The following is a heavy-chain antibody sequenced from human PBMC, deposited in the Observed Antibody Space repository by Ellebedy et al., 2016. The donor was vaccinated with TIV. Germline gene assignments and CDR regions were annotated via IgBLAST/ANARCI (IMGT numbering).Heavy chain of an antibody. Sequence: GESLTISCAASGFTFSSYWMHWVRQAPGKGLVWVSRINSDGSSISYADSVKGRFTISRDNAKNTLYLQMKSLRAEDTAVYYCARDREVSSSWSRGNDYWGQGTLVTVSS. CDR1: GFTFSSYW. CDR3: ARDREVSSSWSRGNDY. J-gene: IGHJ4*02. V-gene: IGHV3-74*01. D-gene: IGHD6-13*01. CDR2: INSDGSSI.